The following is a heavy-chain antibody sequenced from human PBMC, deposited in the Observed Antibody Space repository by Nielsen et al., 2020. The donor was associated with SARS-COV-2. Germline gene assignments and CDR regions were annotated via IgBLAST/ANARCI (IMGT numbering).Heavy chain of an antibody. CDR2: ISSSSSYT. J-gene: IGHJ6*02. V-gene: IGHV3-11*05. CDR1: GFTFSDYY. Sequence: GGLRLSCAASGFTFSDYYMSWIRQAPGKGLEWVSYISSSSSYTNYADSVKGRFTISRDNAKNSLYLQMNSLRAEDTAVYYCARDTDFWSGYYHFGMDVWGQGTTVTVSS. D-gene: IGHD3-3*01. CDR3: ARDTDFWSGYYHFGMDV.